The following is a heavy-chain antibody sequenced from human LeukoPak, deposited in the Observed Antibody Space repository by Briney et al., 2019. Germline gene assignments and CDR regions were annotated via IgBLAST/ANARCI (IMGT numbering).Heavy chain of an antibody. J-gene: IGHJ6*02. D-gene: IGHD3-22*01. V-gene: IGHV3-23*01. CDR2: ISGSGGST. CDR3: AKDDPMGGTMIDYCMDV. CDR1: GFTFSSYA. Sequence: GGSLRLSCAASGFTFSSYAMSWVRQAPGKGLEWVSAISGSGGSTYYADSVKGRFTIPRDNSKNTLYLQMNSPRAEATAVYYCAKDDPMGGTMIDYCMDVSGQGTTVTVSS.